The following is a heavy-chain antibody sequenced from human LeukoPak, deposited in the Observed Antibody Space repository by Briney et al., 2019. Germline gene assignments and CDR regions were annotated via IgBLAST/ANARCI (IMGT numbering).Heavy chain of an antibody. CDR2: IYYSGGNT. CDR1: GFMFSNFA. V-gene: IGHV3-23*01. CDR3: AKLTNVAATGTFDY. Sequence: GGSLRLSCAASGFMFSNFAMSWVRQAPGKGLEWVSTIYYSGGNTYSADSVKGRFTLSRDNSKNTLYLQMNSLRAEDTALYFCAKLTNVAATGTFDYWGQGALVTVSS. D-gene: IGHD6-13*01. J-gene: IGHJ4*02.